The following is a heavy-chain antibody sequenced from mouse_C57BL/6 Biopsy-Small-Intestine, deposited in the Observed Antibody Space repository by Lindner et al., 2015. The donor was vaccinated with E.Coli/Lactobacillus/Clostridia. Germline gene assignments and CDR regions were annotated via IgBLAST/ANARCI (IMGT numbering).Heavy chain of an antibody. CDR2: IYPGDGDT. CDR1: GYAFSSYW. D-gene: IGHD4-1*01. V-gene: IGHV1-80*01. J-gene: IGHJ2*01. CDR3: SKDWGDS. Sequence: VQLQESGAELVKPGASVKISCKASGYAFSSYWMSWVKERPGKGLEWIGQIYPGDGDTNYNGKFKGKATLTADKSSSTAYVQLSSLTSEDSAVYFCSKDWGDSWGQGTTLTVSS.